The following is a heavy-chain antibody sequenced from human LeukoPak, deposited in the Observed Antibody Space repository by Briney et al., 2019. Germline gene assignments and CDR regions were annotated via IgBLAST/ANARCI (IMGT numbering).Heavy chain of an antibody. CDR3: ARDAVRYCSGGSCYSAAFDI. Sequence: SKTLSLTCAVSGGSISSGGYSWSWIRQPPGKGLEWIGYIYHSGSTYYNPSLKSRVTISVDRSKNQFSLKLSSVTAADTAVYYCARDAVRYCSGGSCYSAAFDIWGQGTMVTVSS. V-gene: IGHV4-30-2*01. D-gene: IGHD2-15*01. CDR2: IYHSGST. CDR1: GGSISSGGYS. J-gene: IGHJ3*02.